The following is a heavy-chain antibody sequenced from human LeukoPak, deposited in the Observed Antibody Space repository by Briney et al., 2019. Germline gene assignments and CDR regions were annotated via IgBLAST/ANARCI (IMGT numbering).Heavy chain of an antibody. Sequence: PGGSLRLSCAASGFTFSSYAMSWVRQAPGKGLEWVSAISGSGGSTYYADSVKGRFTISRDNSKNTLYLQMSSLSAEDTAVYYCARLFLALQFRAPFDYWGRGTLVTVSS. V-gene: IGHV3-23*01. J-gene: IGHJ4*02. CDR3: ARLFLALQFRAPFDY. D-gene: IGHD5-24*01. CDR2: ISGSGGST. CDR1: GFTFSSYA.